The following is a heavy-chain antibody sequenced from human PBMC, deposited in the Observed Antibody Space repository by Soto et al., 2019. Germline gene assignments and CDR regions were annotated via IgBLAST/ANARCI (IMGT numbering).Heavy chain of an antibody. D-gene: IGHD3-3*01. CDR1: GFTVSSNY. CDR2: IYSGGST. J-gene: IGHJ4*02. V-gene: IGHV3-53*01. Sequence: PGGSLRLSCAASGFTVSSNYMSWVRQAPGKGLEWVSVIYSGGSTYYADSVKGRFTISRDNSKNTLYLQMNSLRAEDTAVYYCARTGYYDFWSGYSYFDYWGQGTLVTVSS. CDR3: ARTGYYDFWSGYSYFDY.